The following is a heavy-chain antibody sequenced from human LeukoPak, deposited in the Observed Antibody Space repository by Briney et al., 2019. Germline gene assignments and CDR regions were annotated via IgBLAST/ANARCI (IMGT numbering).Heavy chain of an antibody. J-gene: IGHJ5*02. D-gene: IGHD4-17*01. CDR2: MNPNSGNT. V-gene: IGHV1-8*01. CDR3: ARGKDDYGDYVGFDP. Sequence: ASVKVSCKASGYTFTSYDINWVRQATGRGLEWMGWMNPNSGNTGYAQKFQGRVTMTRNTSISTAYMELSSLRSEDTAVYYCARGKDDYGDYVGFDPWGQGTLVTVSS. CDR1: GYTFTSYD.